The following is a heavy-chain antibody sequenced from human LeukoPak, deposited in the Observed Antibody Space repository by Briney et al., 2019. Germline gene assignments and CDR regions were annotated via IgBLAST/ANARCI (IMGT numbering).Heavy chain of an antibody. Sequence: GESLKISCKGSGYSLTSYWIGWVRQMPGKGLEWMGIIYPGDSDTRYSPPFQGQVTISADKSISTAYLQWSSLKASDTAMYYCAILDAGYCSGGSCSDPWGQGTLVTVSS. V-gene: IGHV5-51*01. CDR2: IYPGDSDT. CDR3: AILDAGYCSGGSCSDP. D-gene: IGHD2-15*01. J-gene: IGHJ5*02. CDR1: GYSLTSYW.